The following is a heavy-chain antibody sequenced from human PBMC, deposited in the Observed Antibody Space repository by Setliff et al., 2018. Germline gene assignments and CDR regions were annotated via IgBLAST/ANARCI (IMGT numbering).Heavy chain of an antibody. J-gene: IGHJ6*03. Sequence: PGGSLRLSCVAPGFTFSSHGMTWVRLAPGKGLEWISYISTSSSTIYYADSVKGRFTISRDNANHTLYLQMNSLRADDTAVYYCARLALTGYDSSGYYYALDYYYYMDVWGKGTTVTVSS. V-gene: IGHV3-48*01. CDR2: ISTSSSTI. CDR3: ARLALTGYDSSGYYYALDYYYYMDV. D-gene: IGHD3-22*01. CDR1: GFTFSSHG.